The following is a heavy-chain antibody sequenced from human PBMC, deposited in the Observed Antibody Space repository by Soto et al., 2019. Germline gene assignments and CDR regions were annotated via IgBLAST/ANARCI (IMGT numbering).Heavy chain of an antibody. D-gene: IGHD4-17*01. J-gene: IGHJ6*03. CDR2: ISSSSSTI. Sequence: GGSLRLSCAASGFTFSSYSMNWVRQAPGKGLEWVSYISSSSSTIYYADSVKGRFTISRDNAKNSLYLQMNSLRAEDTAVYYCARSINDDYGDPISRYYYMDVWGKGTTVTVSS. CDR3: ARSINDDYGDPISRYYYMDV. CDR1: GFTFSSYS. V-gene: IGHV3-48*01.